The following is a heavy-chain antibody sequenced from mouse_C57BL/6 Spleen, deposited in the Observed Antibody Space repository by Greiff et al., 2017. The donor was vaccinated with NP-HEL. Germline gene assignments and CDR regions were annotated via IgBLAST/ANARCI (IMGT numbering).Heavy chain of an antibody. Sequence: QVQLQQPGAELVRPGTSVKLSCKASGYTFTSYWMHWVKQRPGQGLEWIGVIDPSDSYTNYNQKFKGKATLTVDTSSSTAYMQLSSLTSEDSAVYYCARGGYCGSILGFVYWGQGTPLTVSS. D-gene: IGHD1-1*01. CDR3: ARGGYCGSILGFVY. CDR2: IDPSDSYT. J-gene: IGHJ2*01. V-gene: IGHV1-59*01. CDR1: GYTFTSYW.